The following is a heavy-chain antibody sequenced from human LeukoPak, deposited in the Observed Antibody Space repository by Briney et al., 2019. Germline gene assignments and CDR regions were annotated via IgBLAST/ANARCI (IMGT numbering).Heavy chain of an antibody. CDR2: IYYTGST. V-gene: IGHV4-59*08. J-gene: IGHJ5*02. D-gene: IGHD6-13*01. CDR3: ARAYSSSWYWNWFDP. CDR1: GGSVSDYY. Sequence: PSETLSLTCTISGGSVSDYYWSWIRQSPGKGLEWIGYIYYTGSTTYNPSLKSRVTILVDTSKNQFSLKVSSVSAADTAVYYCARAYSSSWYWNWFDPWGQGTLVTVSS.